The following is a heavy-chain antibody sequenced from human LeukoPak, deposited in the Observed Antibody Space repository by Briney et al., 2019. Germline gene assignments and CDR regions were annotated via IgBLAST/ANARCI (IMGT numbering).Heavy chain of an antibody. CDR2: ISWDGGST. J-gene: IGHJ4*02. CDR3: AKGLDIVATITPFDY. D-gene: IGHD5-12*01. Sequence: GGSLRLSCAASGFTFDDYAMHWVRHAPGKGLEWVSLISWDGGSTYYADSVKGRFTISRDNSKNSLYLQMNSLRAEDTALYYCAKGLDIVATITPFDYWGQGTLVTVSS. V-gene: IGHV3-43D*03. CDR1: GFTFDDYA.